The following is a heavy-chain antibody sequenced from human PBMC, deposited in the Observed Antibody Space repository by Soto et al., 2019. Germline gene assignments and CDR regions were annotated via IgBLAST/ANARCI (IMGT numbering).Heavy chain of an antibody. CDR2: IWYDGSNK. D-gene: IGHD3-3*01. J-gene: IGHJ4*02. Sequence: PGGSLRLSCAASGFTFSSYGMHWVRQAPGKGLEWVAVIWYDGSNKYYADSVKGRFTISRDNSKNTLYLQMNSLRAEDTAVYYCARDAHDFWTGYSAWVQSDYWGQGTLVTVSS. V-gene: IGHV3-33*01. CDR1: GFTFSSYG. CDR3: ARDAHDFWTGYSAWVQSDY.